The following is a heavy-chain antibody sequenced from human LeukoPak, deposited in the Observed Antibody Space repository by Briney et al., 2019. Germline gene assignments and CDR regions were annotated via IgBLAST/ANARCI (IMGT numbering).Heavy chain of an antibody. V-gene: IGHV3-11*05. J-gene: IGHJ4*02. Sequence: PGGSLRLSCAASGFTFSDYYMSWIRQAPGKGLEWVSCISGSGLYTNYADSVKGRFTISRDNAKNSLYLQMSSLRVEDTAVYSCARGGTTMTEDFDYWGQGTLVTVSS. CDR2: ISGSGLYT. CDR3: ARGGTTMTEDFDY. D-gene: IGHD4-17*01. CDR1: GFTFSDYY.